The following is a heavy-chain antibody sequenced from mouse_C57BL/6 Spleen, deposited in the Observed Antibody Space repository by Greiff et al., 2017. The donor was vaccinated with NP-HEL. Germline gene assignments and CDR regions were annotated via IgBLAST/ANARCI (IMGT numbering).Heavy chain of an antibody. CDR1: GYSFTGYY. CDR3: ASGGYFDY. CDR2: INPSTGGT. J-gene: IGHJ2*01. V-gene: IGHV1-42*01. Sequence: EVQLQESGPELVKPGASVKISCKASGYSFTGYYMNWVKQSPEKSLEWIGEINPSTGGTTYNQKFKAKATLTVDKSSSTAYMQLKSLTSEDSAVYYCASGGYFDYWGQGTTLTVSS.